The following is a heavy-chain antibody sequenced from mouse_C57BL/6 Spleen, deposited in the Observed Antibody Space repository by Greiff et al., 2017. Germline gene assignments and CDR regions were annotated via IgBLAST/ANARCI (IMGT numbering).Heavy chain of an antibody. Sequence: EVMLVESGGGLVKPGGSLKLSCAASGFTFSSYAMSWVRQTPEKRLEWVATISDGGRYTYYPDNVKGRFTISRDNAKNNLYLQMSHLKSEDTAMYYCARDQNYYGSSYNYWGQGTTLTVSS. D-gene: IGHD1-1*01. V-gene: IGHV5-4*01. J-gene: IGHJ2*01. CDR2: ISDGGRYT. CDR3: ARDQNYYGSSYNY. CDR1: GFTFSSYA.